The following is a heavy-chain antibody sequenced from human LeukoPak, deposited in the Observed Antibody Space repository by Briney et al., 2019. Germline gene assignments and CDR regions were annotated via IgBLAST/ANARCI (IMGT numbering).Heavy chain of an antibody. CDR2: IIPILGIA. V-gene: IGHV1-69*04. D-gene: IGHD2-2*01. Sequence: ASVKVSCKASGGTFSSYAISWVRQAPGQGLEWMGRIIPILGIANYAQKFQGRVTITADKSTSTAYIELSSLRSEDTAVYYCATPAPSHFDYWGQGTLVTVSS. CDR3: ATPAPSHFDY. CDR1: GGTFSSYA. J-gene: IGHJ4*02.